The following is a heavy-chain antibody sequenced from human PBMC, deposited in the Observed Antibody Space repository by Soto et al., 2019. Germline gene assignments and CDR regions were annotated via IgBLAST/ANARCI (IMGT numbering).Heavy chain of an antibody. J-gene: IGHJ4*02. CDR2: INHSGST. Sequence: QVLLQQWGAGLLKPSETLSLTCAVYGGSFSAYYWSWIRQPPGKGLEWIGEINHSGSTNYNPSLXRXVXXSVDTSTNQFSLKLSSVTAADPAVYYCARTSRFEYWGQGTLVTVSS. V-gene: IGHV4-34*01. CDR3: ARTSRFEY. D-gene: IGHD6-6*01. CDR1: GGSFSAYY.